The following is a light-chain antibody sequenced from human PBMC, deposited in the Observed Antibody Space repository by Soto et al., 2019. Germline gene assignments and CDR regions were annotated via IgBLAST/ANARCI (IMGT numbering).Light chain of an antibody. J-gene: IGKJ2*01. CDR2: GAS. Sequence: IVLTQSPGTLSLSPGERATLSCRASQSVSSSYLAWYQQKPGQAPRLLIYGASSRATGIPDRFSGSGSGTDLPLTISRLETEDFAVYYCQQYGNSPPTTFGQGPKLEIK. CDR1: QSVSSSY. V-gene: IGKV3-20*01. CDR3: QQYGNSPPTT.